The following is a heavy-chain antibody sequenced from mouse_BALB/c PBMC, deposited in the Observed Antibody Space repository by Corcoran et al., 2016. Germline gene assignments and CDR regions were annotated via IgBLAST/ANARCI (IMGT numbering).Heavy chain of an antibody. CDR1: GFNIKDTY. CDR2: IDPANGNT. V-gene: IGHV14-3*02. CDR3: ARGYDYFDY. Sequence: EVQLQQSGAELVKPGASVKLSCTASGFNIKDTYMDWVKQRPEQGLEWIGRIDPANGNTKYDPKFQGKATITADTSSNTAYLQLSSLTSEDTAVYYCARGYDYFDYWGQGTTLTVSS. D-gene: IGHD2-2*01. J-gene: IGHJ2*01.